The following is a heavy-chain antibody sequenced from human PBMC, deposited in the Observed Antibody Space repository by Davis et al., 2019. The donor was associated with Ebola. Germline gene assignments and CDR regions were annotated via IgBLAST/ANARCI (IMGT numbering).Heavy chain of an antibody. CDR2: INPNSGGT. CDR1: GYTFTGYY. Sequence: SVTVSCKASGYTFTGYYMHWVRPAPGQGLEWMGWINPNSGGTNYAQKFQGTVTMTRDTSISTAYMELSRLRSDDTAVYYCARGGLVVVVAAYNWFDPWGQGTLVTVSS. V-gene: IGHV1-2*02. J-gene: IGHJ5*02. CDR3: ARGGLVVVVAAYNWFDP. D-gene: IGHD2-15*01.